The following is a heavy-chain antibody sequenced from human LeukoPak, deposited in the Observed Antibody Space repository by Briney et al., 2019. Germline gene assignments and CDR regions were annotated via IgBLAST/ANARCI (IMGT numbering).Heavy chain of an antibody. D-gene: IGHD6-13*01. CDR2: IYYSGST. Sequence: SETLSLTCTVSGDSISSYYWSWIRQPPGKGLEWIGYIYYSGSTNYNPSLKSRVTISVDTSKNQFSLKLSSVTAADTAVYYCATTSTYSSSWYPYYYYMDVWGKGTTVTISS. V-gene: IGHV4-59*01. J-gene: IGHJ6*03. CDR3: ATTSTYSSSWYPYYYYMDV. CDR1: GDSISSYY.